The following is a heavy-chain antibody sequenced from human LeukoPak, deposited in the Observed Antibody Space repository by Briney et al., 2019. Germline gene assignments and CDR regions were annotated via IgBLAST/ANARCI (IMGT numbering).Heavy chain of an antibody. CDR1: GGSFSGYY. CDR3: ARGGLLFTMIVVDGDAFDI. CDR2: VNHGGST. D-gene: IGHD3-22*01. Sequence: PSETLSLTSPVYGGSFSGYYWTWIRLPPGKGLEWIGEVNHGGSTNYNPSLKSRVTISLDTSKNQFSLKLSSVTAADTAVYYCARGGLLFTMIVVDGDAFDIWGQGTMVTVSS. V-gene: IGHV4-34*01. J-gene: IGHJ3*02.